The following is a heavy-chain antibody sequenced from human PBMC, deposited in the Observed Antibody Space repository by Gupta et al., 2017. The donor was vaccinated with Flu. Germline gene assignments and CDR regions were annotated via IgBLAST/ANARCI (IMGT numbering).Heavy chain of an antibody. CDR3: ARDVGSGDYDS. CDR1: FTLSDYW. D-gene: IGHD4-17*01. CDR2: INRDGRVI. V-gene: IGHV3-7*01. J-gene: IGHJ5*01. Sequence: FTLSDYWMRWVRQAPGKVPELVAKINRDGRVINYMDLVRGRFTISRDNAKNAVYSQMNSMRVDDTAVYYCARDVGSGDYDSWGQGTLVTVSS.